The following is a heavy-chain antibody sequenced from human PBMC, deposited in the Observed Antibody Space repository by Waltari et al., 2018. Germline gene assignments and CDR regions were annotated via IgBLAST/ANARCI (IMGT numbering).Heavy chain of an antibody. Sequence: EVQLLESGGGLVQPGGSLRLSCAASGFTFSSYAMSWVRQAPGKGLGWVSALRGSGGSTYYPDSVKGRFTISRDNSKNTLYLQMNSLRAEETAVYYCAKGSGEKYQLQHFDYWGQGTLVTVSS. D-gene: IGHD2-2*01. CDR1: GFTFSSYA. J-gene: IGHJ4*02. CDR2: LRGSGGST. CDR3: AKGSGEKYQLQHFDY. V-gene: IGHV3-23*01.